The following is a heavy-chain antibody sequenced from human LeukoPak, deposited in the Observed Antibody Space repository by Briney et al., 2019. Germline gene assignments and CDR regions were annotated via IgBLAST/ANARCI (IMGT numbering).Heavy chain of an antibody. CDR2: MNPNSGNT. D-gene: IGHD6-19*01. J-gene: IGHJ4*02. CDR1: GYTFTSYD. V-gene: IGHV1-8*01. Sequence: ASVKVSCTASGYTFTSYDINWVRQATGQGLEWMGWMNPNSGNTGYAQKFQGRVTMTRNTSISTAYMELSSLRSEDTAVYYCARGSGWYRENDYWGQGTLVTVSS. CDR3: ARGSGWYRENDY.